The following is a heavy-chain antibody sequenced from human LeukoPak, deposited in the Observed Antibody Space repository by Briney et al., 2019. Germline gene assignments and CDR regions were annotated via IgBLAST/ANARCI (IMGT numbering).Heavy chain of an antibody. CDR1: GYTFTSYA. V-gene: IGHV1-3*01. Sequence: ASVKVSCKASGYTFTSYAMNWVRQAPGQRLEWMGWINAGNGNTKYSQKFQGRVTITRDTSASTAYMELSSLRSEDTAVYYCARDRVPTYDILTGSFDYWGQGTLVTVSS. CDR3: ARDRVPTYDILTGSFDY. D-gene: IGHD3-9*01. CDR2: INAGNGNT. J-gene: IGHJ4*02.